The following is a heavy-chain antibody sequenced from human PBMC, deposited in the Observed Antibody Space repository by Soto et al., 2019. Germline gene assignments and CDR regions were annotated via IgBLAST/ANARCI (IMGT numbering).Heavy chain of an antibody. CDR2: ISSSSSYI. V-gene: IGHV3-21*01. CDR1: GFTFNTYS. J-gene: IGHJ5*02. CDR3: ARDHTETLTVVVVVAANGSCFDP. D-gene: IGHD2-15*01. Sequence: GGSLRLSCAASGFTFNTYSMNWVRQAPGKGLEWVSSISSSSSYIYYADSVKGRFTISRDNAKNSLYLQMNSLRAEDTAVYYCARDHTETLTVVVVVAANGSCFDPWGEVTLVTVS.